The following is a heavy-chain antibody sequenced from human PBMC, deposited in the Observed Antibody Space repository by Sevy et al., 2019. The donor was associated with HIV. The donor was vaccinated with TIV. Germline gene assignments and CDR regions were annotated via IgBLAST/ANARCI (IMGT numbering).Heavy chain of an antibody. Sequence: GGSLRLSCAASGFTVNSNYMTWVRQAPGKGLEGVSVIHSDDTTYHADSVKDRFTISRDNFKNTLYLHMSSLRAEDTXXXXXARGKSGYGYALNYWGQGTLVTVSS. J-gene: IGHJ4*02. CDR3: ARGKSGYGYALNY. CDR2: IHSDDTT. CDR1: GFTVNSNY. D-gene: IGHD5-18*01. V-gene: IGHV3-66*01.